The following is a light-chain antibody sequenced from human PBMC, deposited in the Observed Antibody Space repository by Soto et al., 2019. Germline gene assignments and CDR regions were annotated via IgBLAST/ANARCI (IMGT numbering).Light chain of an antibody. V-gene: IGKV3-15*01. CDR3: QQYNNWPPMA. CDR1: QSVSSN. Sequence: EIVMTQSPATLSVSPGERATLSCRASQSVSSNLAWYQQKPSQAPRLLIYGASTRATGIPARFSGSGSGTEFTLTISSLPSEDFAVYYCQQYNNWPPMAFGQGTKVEIK. CDR2: GAS. J-gene: IGKJ1*01.